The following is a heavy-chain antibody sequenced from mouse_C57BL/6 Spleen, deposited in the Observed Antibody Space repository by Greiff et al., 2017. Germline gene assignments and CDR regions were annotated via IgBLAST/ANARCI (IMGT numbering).Heavy chain of an antibody. CDR2: IYPGSGST. CDR1: GYTFTSYW. Sequence: VQRVESGAELVKPGASVKMSCKASGYTFTSYWITWVKQRPGQGLEWIGDIYPGSGSTNYNEKFKSKATLTVDTSSSTAYMQLSSLTSEDSAVYYCARSGGFYGSSFNSFAYWGQGTLVTVSA. J-gene: IGHJ3*01. V-gene: IGHV1-55*01. D-gene: IGHD1-1*01. CDR3: ARSGGFYGSSFNSFAY.